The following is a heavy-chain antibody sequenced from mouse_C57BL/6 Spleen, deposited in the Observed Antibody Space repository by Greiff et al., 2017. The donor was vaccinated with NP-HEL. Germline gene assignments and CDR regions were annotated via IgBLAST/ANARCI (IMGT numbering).Heavy chain of an antibody. D-gene: IGHD1-1*01. J-gene: IGHJ1*03. CDR2: IWGDGST. CDR3: SRHGSSYDWYFDV. CDR1: GFSLTSYG. Sequence: VKLVESGPGLVAPSQSLSITCTVSGFSLTSYGVSWVRQPPGKGLEWLGVIWGDGSTNYHSALISRLSISKDNSKSQVFLQLNSLQTDDTATYSCSRHGSSYDWYFDVWGTGTTVTVSS. V-gene: IGHV2-3*01.